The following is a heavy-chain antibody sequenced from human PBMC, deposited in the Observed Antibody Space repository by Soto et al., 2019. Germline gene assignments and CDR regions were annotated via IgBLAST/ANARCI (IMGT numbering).Heavy chain of an antibody. Sequence: SSETLSLTCTVSGGSISSSNWWSWVRQPPGKGLEWIGEIYHSGSTNYNPSLKSRVTISVDKSKNQFSLKLSSVTAADTAVYYCARDSVVTIGAVAGSFYAFDIWGQGTMVTVSS. CDR1: GGSISSSNW. CDR2: IYHSGST. CDR3: ARDSVVTIGAVAGSFYAFDI. J-gene: IGHJ3*02. V-gene: IGHV4-4*02. D-gene: IGHD6-19*01.